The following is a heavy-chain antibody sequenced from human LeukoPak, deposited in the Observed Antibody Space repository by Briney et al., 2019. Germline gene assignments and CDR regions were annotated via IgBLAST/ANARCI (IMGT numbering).Heavy chain of an antibody. CDR2: ISYDGSNK. CDR1: GFAFSSLA. V-gene: IGHV3-30*04. D-gene: IGHD4-17*01. Sequence: GGSLRLSCAVSGFAFSSLAMHWVRRAPGKGLEWVAVISYDGSNKYYADSVKGRFTISRDNSKNTLYLQMNSLRAEDTAVYYCAKDTYGDYVPLGHNWFDPWGQGTLVTVSS. J-gene: IGHJ5*02. CDR3: AKDTYGDYVPLGHNWFDP.